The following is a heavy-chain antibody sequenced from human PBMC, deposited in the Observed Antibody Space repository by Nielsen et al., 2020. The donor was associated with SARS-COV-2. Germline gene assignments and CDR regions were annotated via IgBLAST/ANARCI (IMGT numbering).Heavy chain of an antibody. CDR3: ATGRSDCVGGSCYSSVGFYYYNGMDV. CDR1: GFTFNRYY. V-gene: IGHV1-46*02. CDR2: INPSGGYT. Sequence: ASVKVSCKASGFTFNRYYMHWVRQDPGQGLEWMGVINPSGGYTSYAQKFRDRVTMTRDTSTSTVYMEVSSLRSEDSAVYYCATGRSDCVGGSCYSSVGFYYYNGMDVWGQGTTVTVSS. D-gene: IGHD2-15*01. J-gene: IGHJ6*02.